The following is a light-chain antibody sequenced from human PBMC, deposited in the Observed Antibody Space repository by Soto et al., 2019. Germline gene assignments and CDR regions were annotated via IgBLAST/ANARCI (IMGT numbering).Light chain of an antibody. CDR3: SSYAGINIYV. V-gene: IGLV2-8*01. J-gene: IGLJ1*01. CDR1: SSDVGAFNY. CDR2: EIN. Sequence: QSALIQPPSASGSPGQSVTISCTGTSSDVGAFNYVSWYQQHPGKAPKLMIFEINKRPSGVPDRFSGSKSGNTASLTVSGLQAEDEADYYCSSYAGINIYVFGGGTKVTVL.